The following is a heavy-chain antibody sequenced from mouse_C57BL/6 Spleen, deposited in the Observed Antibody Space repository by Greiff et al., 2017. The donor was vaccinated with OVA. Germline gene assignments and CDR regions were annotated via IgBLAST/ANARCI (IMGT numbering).Heavy chain of an antibody. Sequence: QVQLKQPGTELVKPGASVKLSCKASGYTFTSYWMHWVKQRPGQGLEWIGNINPSNGGTNYNEKFKSKATLTVDKSSSTAYMQLSSLTSEDSAVYYCARWGTGTYYFDYWGQGTTLTVSS. CDR3: ARWGTGTYYFDY. CDR1: GYTFTSYW. J-gene: IGHJ2*01. CDR2: INPSNGGT. V-gene: IGHV1-53*01. D-gene: IGHD4-1*01.